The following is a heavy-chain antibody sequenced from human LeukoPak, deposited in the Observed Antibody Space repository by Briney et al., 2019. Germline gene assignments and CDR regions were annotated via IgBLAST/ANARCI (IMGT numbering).Heavy chain of an antibody. CDR2: IIPILGIA. CDR3: ARDRGSYPRDAFDI. V-gene: IGHV1-69*04. D-gene: IGHD1-26*01. Sequence: SVKVSCKASGYTFTGYYMHWVRQAPGQGLEWMGRIIPILGIANYAQKFQGRVTITADKSTSTAYMELSSLRSEDTAVYYCARDRGSYPRDAFDIWGQGTMVTVSS. J-gene: IGHJ3*02. CDR1: GYTFTGYY.